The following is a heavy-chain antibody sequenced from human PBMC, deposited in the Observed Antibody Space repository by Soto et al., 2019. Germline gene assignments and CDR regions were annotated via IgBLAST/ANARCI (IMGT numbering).Heavy chain of an antibody. Sequence: SVRVSCKASGGTFSSYTISWVRQAPGQGLEWMGRIIPILGIANYAQKFQGRVTITADKSTSTAYMELSSLRSEDTAVYYCAKRRVNGLEDYWGQGTLVTVSS. CDR1: GGTFSSYT. J-gene: IGHJ4*02. D-gene: IGHD3-22*01. V-gene: IGHV1-69*02. CDR3: AKRRVNGLEDY. CDR2: IIPILGIA.